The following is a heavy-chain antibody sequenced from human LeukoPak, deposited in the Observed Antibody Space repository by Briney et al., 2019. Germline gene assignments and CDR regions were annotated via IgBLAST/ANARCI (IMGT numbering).Heavy chain of an antibody. D-gene: IGHD3-10*01. V-gene: IGHV4-59*01. CDR2: IYYSGST. CDR1: GGSISSYY. Sequence: SGTLSLTCTVSGGSISSYYWSWIRQPPGKGLEWIGYIYYSGSTNYNPSLKSRVTISVDTSKNQFSLKLSSVTAADTAVYYCARGTGYYYYYYMDVWGKGTTVTISS. J-gene: IGHJ6*03. CDR3: ARGTGYYYYYYMDV.